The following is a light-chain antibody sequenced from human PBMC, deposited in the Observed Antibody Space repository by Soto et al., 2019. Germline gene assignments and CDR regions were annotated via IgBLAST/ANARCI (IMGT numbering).Light chain of an antibody. CDR2: EVT. CDR3: SSYTASSTPWV. CDR1: SSDVGGYNY. V-gene: IGLV2-14*01. Sequence: QSALTQPASVSGSPGQSITISCTGTSSDVGGYNYVSWYQHHPGKAPKLMIYEVTKRPSGVSNRFSGSKSGNTASLTTSWLHAEDEADDYCSSYTASSTPWVFGGGTKLTVL. J-gene: IGLJ3*02.